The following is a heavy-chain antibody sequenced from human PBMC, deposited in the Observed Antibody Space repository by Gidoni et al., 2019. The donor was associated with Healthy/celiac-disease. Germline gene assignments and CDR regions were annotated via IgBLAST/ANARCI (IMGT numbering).Heavy chain of an antibody. Sequence: EVKLVESGGGLVKPGGSLWISCAASGFTFSSSSMNWVGQAQGKGLGWVSSISSKSSDVYYADSVKGRFSISRDNAKNSLYLQMNSLRAGDTAVYYCARDYQGVVTASWGQGTLVTVSS. CDR3: ARDYQGVVTAS. CDR1: GFTFSSSS. J-gene: IGHJ4*02. V-gene: IGHV3-21*01. CDR2: ISSKSSDV. D-gene: IGHD2-21*02.